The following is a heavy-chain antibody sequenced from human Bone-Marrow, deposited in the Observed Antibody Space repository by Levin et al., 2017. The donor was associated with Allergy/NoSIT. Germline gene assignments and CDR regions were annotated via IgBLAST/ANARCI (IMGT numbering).Heavy chain of an antibody. CDR1: GGSISDSTYY. J-gene: IGHJ4*02. CDR3: ARDPYDSSGLDY. Sequence: SETLSLTCTVSGGSISDSTYYWSWIRQPPGKGLEWIGNVYYSGSTYYNPSLKGRGTISIDTSMDQFSLKLSSVSAADTAVYYCARDPYDSSGLDYWGQGTLVTVSS. D-gene: IGHD3-22*01. CDR2: VYYSGST. V-gene: IGHV4-39*07.